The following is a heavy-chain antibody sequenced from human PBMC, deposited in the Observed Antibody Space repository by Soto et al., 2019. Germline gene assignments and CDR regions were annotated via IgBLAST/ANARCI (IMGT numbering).Heavy chain of an antibody. CDR1: GGTFSSYA. J-gene: IGHJ5*02. CDR3: ATPPLKYSSGWYEETWFDP. V-gene: IGHV1-69*13. Sequence: SVKVSCKASGGTFSSYAISWVRQAPGQGLEWMGGIIPIFGTANYAQKFQGRVTITADESTSTAYMELSSLRSEDTAVYYCATPPLKYSSGWYEETWFDPWGQGTLVTVSS. D-gene: IGHD6-19*01. CDR2: IIPIFGTA.